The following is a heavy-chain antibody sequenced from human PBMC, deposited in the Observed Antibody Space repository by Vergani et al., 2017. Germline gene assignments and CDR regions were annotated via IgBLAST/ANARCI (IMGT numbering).Heavy chain of an antibody. J-gene: IGHJ4*02. D-gene: IGHD3-3*01. Sequence: QVQLVQSGAEVKKPGSSVKVSCKASGGTFSSYAISWVRQAPGQGLEWMGGIIPIFGTANYSQKFQGRVTITADESTSTVYMELSSLRYEDTCVYYCARNLVEWHFFDDWGQGTLVTVSS. V-gene: IGHV1-69*01. CDR2: IIPIFGTA. CDR1: GGTFSSYA. CDR3: ARNLVEWHFFDD.